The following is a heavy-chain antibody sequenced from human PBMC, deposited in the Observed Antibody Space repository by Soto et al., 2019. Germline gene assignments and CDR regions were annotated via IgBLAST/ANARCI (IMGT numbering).Heavy chain of an antibody. D-gene: IGHD6-13*01. V-gene: IGHV4-30-2*01. CDR2: IYHSGST. Sequence: QLQLQESGSGLVKPSQTLSLTCAVSGGSISSDGYSWSWIRQPPGKGREWIGYIYHSGSTYYNPPPYSRVTRSVARAKNQFSLKPSSVTAADTAVDYCSRAYSSIPPLGVDPWVQGIRVTVAS. J-gene: IGHJ5*02. CDR3: SRAYSSIPPLGVDP. CDR1: GGSISSDGYS.